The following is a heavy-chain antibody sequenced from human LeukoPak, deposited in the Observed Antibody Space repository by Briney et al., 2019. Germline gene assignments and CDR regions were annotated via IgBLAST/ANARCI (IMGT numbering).Heavy chain of an antibody. CDR2: IYYSGST. Sequence: PSETLSLTCTVSGGSISSYYWSWIRQPPGKGLEWIGYIYYSGSTNYNPSLKSRVTISVDTSKNQFSLKLSSVTAADTAVYYCARPYITMVRGAYFDLWGRGTLVTVSS. CDR1: GGSISSYY. D-gene: IGHD3-10*01. CDR3: ARPYITMVRGAYFDL. V-gene: IGHV4-59*08. J-gene: IGHJ2*01.